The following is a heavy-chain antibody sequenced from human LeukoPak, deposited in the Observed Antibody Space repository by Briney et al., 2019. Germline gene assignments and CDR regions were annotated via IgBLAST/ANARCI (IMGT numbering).Heavy chain of an antibody. CDR3: ARELLGLYCYYGMDV. V-gene: IGHV1-3*01. CDR2: INAGNGNT. D-gene: IGHD1-26*01. CDR1: GYTFTSYA. Sequence: ASVKVSCKASGYTFTSYAMHWVRQAPGQRLEWMGWINAGNGNTRYSQKFQGRVTITRDTSASTAYMELSSLRSEDTAVYYCARELLGLYCYYGMDVWGQGTTVTVSS. J-gene: IGHJ6*02.